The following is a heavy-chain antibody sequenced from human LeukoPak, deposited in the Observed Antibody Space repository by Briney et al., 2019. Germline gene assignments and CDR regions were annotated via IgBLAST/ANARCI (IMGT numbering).Heavy chain of an antibody. D-gene: IGHD1-1*01. CDR1: GYTFTSYG. J-gene: IGHJ6*02. CDR3: ARDGLERLIGDYYYYGMDV. V-gene: IGHV1-18*01. CDR2: ISAYNGNT. Sequence: ASVKVSCKASGYTFTSYGISWVRQAPGQGLEWMGWISAYNGNTNYAQKLQGRVTMTTDTSTSTAYMELRSLRSDDTAVYYCARDGLERLIGDYYYYGMDVWGQGTTVTVSS.